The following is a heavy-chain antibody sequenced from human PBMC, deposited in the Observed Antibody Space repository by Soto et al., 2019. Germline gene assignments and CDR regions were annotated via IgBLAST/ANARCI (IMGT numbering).Heavy chain of an antibody. CDR1: GFTFSSYG. D-gene: IGHD3-22*01. CDR2: ISYDGRNN. CDR3: AKDRGDSYDSSGSYSDY. J-gene: IGHJ4*02. V-gene: IGHV3-30*18. Sequence: SLRLSCAASGFTFSSYGMHWVRQAPGKGLEWVAVISYDGRNNYYADSVQGRFTISRDTSKNTPYLQMNSLRAEDTAVYYCAKDRGDSYDSSGSYSDYWDQGSLGTVAS.